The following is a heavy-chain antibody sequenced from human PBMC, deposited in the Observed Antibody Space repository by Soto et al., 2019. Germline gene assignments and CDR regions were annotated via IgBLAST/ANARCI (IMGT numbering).Heavy chain of an antibody. V-gene: IGHV4-59*08. J-gene: IGHJ6*03. CDR1: GGSISGHY. CDR3: ARVPYYDLIWNYYYMDV. D-gene: IGHD3-16*01. CDR2: MYYSGST. Sequence: QVQLQESGPGLVKPSETLSLSCSVSGGSISGHYWSWVRQTPGKGLEWIGYMYYSGSTNYNPSLKSRVTISVDTSKNHFSLRLTSVTAADTAVYYCARVPYYDLIWNYYYMDVWGKGTTVTVSS.